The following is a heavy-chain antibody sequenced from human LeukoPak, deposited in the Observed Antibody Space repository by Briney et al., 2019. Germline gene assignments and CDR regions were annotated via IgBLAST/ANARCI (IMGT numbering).Heavy chain of an antibody. CDR1: GFSLSTSSYY. CDR3: ARHPLYDSRAYYAYYFDY. CDR2: IHYSGST. V-gene: IGHV4-39*01. D-gene: IGHD3-22*01. Sequence: SGPTLVKPTQTLTLTCTFSGFSLSTSSYYWGWIRQPPGKGLEWIGSIHYSGSTYYNPSLKSRLTISVDTAKNHFSLKLSSVTAADTAVYFCARHPLYDSRAYYAYYFDYWGQGTLVTVSS. J-gene: IGHJ4*02.